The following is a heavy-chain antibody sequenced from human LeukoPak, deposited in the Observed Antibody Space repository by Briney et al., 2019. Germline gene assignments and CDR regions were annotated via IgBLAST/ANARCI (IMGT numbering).Heavy chain of an antibody. CDR1: GFTFSSYG. D-gene: IGHD5-18*01. CDR2: ISYDGSNK. V-gene: IGHV3-30*18. J-gene: IGHJ4*02. CDR3: AKTIRGGMRDTAMDFDY. Sequence: PGGSLRLSCAASGFTFSSYGMHWVRQAPGKGLEWVAVISYDGSNKYYADSVKGRFTISRDNSKNTLYLQMNSLRAEDTAVYYCAKTIRGGMRDTAMDFDYWGQGTLVTVSS.